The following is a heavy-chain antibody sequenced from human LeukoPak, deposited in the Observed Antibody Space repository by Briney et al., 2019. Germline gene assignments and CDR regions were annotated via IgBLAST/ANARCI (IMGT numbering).Heavy chain of an antibody. CDR3: AKDAVAVAGTGY. CDR2: ISYDGSNK. Sequence: PGGSLRLSCAASGFTFSSYGMHWVRQAPGKGLEWVAVISYDGSNKYYADSVNGRFTISRDNSKNTLYLQMNSLRAEDTAVYYCAKDAVAVAGTGYWGQGTLVTVSS. J-gene: IGHJ4*02. D-gene: IGHD6-19*01. V-gene: IGHV3-30*18. CDR1: GFTFSSYG.